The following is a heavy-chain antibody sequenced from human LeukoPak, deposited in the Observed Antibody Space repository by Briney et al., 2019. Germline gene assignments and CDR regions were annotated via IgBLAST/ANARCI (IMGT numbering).Heavy chain of an antibody. Sequence: GGSLRLSCAPSGFTFRIYWMSWVRQAPGKGLEWVANIKEDGSEKYCVDSVKGRFTVSRDNAKDSLYLQMNSLRAEDTAVYYCARGKYSSSSSGFDYWGQGTLVTVSS. CDR2: IKEDGSEK. V-gene: IGHV3-7*04. CDR3: ARGKYSSSSSGFDY. D-gene: IGHD6-6*01. J-gene: IGHJ4*02. CDR1: GFTFRIYW.